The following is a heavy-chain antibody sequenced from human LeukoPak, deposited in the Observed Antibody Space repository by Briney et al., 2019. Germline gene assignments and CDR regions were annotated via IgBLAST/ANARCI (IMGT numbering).Heavy chain of an antibody. CDR3: ARDLYDILTGYYPPNFDY. CDR2: ISGSSSYI. J-gene: IGHJ4*02. D-gene: IGHD3-9*01. Sequence: GGSLRLSCAASGFTFSSYSMNWVRQAPGKGLEWVSSISGSSSYIYYADSVKGRFTISRDNAKNSLYLQMNSLRAEDTAVYYCARDLYDILTGYYPPNFDYWGQGTLVTVSS. CDR1: GFTFSSYS. V-gene: IGHV3-21*01.